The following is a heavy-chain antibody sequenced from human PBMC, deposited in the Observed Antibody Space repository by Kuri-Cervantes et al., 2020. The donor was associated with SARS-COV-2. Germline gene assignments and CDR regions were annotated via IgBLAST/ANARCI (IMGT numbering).Heavy chain of an antibody. D-gene: IGHD6-19*01. CDR1: GFTFSSYA. J-gene: IGHJ6*02. V-gene: IGHV3-30*04. Sequence: GESLKISCAASGFTFSSYAMHWVRQAPGKGLEWVAVISYDGSNKYYADSVKGRFTTSRDNSKNTLYLQMNSLRAEDTAVYYCARDERTAVAGTNYYYDMDVWGQGATVTVSS. CDR3: ARDERTAVAGTNYYYDMDV. CDR2: ISYDGSNK.